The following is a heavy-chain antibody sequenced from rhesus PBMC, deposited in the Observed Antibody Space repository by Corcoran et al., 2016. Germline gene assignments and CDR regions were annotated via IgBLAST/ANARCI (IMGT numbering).Heavy chain of an antibody. J-gene: IGHJ4*01. Sequence: QVQLRESGPGLVTASETLSLTCIVYGVPLSNSWWSCVRQSPGKGLGWIGEVTGKTGVAFYKPSLQSRVTFSLGASQNQVFLRLSFLTAADTTVYFWETEGLAHSWGQGILVTVSS. CDR1: GVPLSNSW. D-gene: IGHD3-3*01. CDR2: VTGKTGVA. V-gene: IGHV4-80*01. CDR3: ETEGLAHS.